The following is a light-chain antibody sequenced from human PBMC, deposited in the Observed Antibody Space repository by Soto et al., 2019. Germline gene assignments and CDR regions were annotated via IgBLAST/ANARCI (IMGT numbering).Light chain of an antibody. V-gene: IGKV3-20*01. J-gene: IGKJ1*01. CDR1: QSVSSTY. CDR3: QQYRTSPPTWT. CDR2: SSS. Sequence: ELVLTQSPGTLSLSPGDRATLSCRASQSVSSTYLAWYQQRPGQAPRLLIYSSSSRASGIPDRFSGSGSGTDFTLTISRLVPEDFAVYYCQQYRTSPPTWTFGQGTKVEIK.